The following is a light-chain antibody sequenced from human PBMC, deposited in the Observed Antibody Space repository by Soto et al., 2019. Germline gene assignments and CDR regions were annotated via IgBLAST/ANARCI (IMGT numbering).Light chain of an antibody. V-gene: IGKV3-15*01. Sequence: IVMTQSPATVSASPGERVTLSCRASQSVSGNVAWYHQKPGQPPRLLVYGASTTATDIPARFFGSGSETDFTLTITRLQSEDFGTYCCQQFNSWPRTFGQGTK. CDR1: QSVSGN. CDR2: GAS. CDR3: QQFNSWPRT. J-gene: IGKJ1*01.